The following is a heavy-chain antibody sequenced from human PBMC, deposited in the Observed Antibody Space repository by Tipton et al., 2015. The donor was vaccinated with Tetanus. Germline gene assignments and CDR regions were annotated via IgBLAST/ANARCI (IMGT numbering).Heavy chain of an antibody. CDR2: ISYDGSNK. CDR1: GFTFNNYA. D-gene: IGHD3-22*01. Sequence: SLRLSCAASGFTFNNYAMHWVRQAPGKGLEWVAVISYDGSNKYYADSVKGRFTVSRDTSKNTLYLQMNSLRAEDTAVYYCTRDDDTSSRYSIFNYWGQGTLVTVSS. V-gene: IGHV3-30*04. CDR3: TRDDDTSSRYSIFNY. J-gene: IGHJ4*02.